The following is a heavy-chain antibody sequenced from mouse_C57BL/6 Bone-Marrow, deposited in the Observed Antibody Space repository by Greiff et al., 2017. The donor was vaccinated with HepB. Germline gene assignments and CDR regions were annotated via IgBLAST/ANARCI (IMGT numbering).Heavy chain of an antibody. CDR1: GYTFTSYW. CDR2: IDPNSGGT. Sequence: QVHVKQPGAELVKPGASVKLSCKASGYTFTSYWMHWVKQRPGRGLEWIGRIDPNSGGTKYNEKFKSKATLTVDKSSSTAYMQLSSLTSEDSAVYYCAREYGSSCYWYFDVWGTGTTVTVSS. J-gene: IGHJ1*03. CDR3: AREYGSSCYWYFDV. V-gene: IGHV1-72*01. D-gene: IGHD1-1*01.